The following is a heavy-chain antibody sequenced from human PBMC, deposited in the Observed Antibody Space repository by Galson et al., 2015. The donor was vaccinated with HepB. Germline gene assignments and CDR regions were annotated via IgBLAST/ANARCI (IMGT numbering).Heavy chain of an antibody. D-gene: IGHD2-15*01. CDR2: IYSGGHV. J-gene: IGHJ4*02. V-gene: IGHV3-53*01. Sequence: LRLSCAVSGFTVSKSYVSWVRQAPGKGLEWLSVIYSGGHVFYADSVQGRFTISRDTSKNTVYLQMRSLRAEDTAGYYCASPFCIGGNCYPLWYWGQGTLVTVTS. CDR1: GFTVSKSY. CDR3: ASPFCIGGNCYPLWY.